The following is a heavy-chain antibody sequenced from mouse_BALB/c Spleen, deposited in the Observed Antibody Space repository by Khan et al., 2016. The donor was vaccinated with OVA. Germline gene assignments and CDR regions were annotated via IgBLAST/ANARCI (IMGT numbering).Heavy chain of an antibody. CDR1: GFSLTDYA. CDR3: AKDPPYYAMDY. Sequence: QVQLQQSGPGLVAPSQSLSITCTVSGFSLTDYAVSWIRQPPGKGLEWLGVIWGGGSKYYNSALKSRLSISKDNSKSQVFLKMNSLQTDDTAMYYCAKDPPYYAMDYWGQGTSVTGSS. CDR2: IWGGGSK. V-gene: IGHV2-6-5*01. J-gene: IGHJ4*01.